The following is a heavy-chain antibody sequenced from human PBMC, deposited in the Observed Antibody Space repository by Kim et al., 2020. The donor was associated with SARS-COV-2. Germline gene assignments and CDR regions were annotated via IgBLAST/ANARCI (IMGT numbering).Heavy chain of an antibody. Sequence: GGSLRLSCAASGFTFSSYAMSWVRQAPGKGLEWVSAISGSGGSTYYADSVKGRFTISRDNSKNTLYLQMNSLRAEDTAVYYWAKDGGAILTGPPSSYYGMDVWGQGTTVTVSS. CDR2: ISGSGGST. CDR1: GFTFSSYA. CDR3: AKDGGAILTGPPSSYYGMDV. J-gene: IGHJ6*02. D-gene: IGHD3-9*01. V-gene: IGHV3-23*01.